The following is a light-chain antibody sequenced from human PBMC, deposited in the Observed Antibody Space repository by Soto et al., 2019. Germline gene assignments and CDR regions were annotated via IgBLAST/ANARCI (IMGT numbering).Light chain of an antibody. J-gene: IGLJ1*01. Sequence: QSALTQPASVSGSPGQSITISCTGTSSDVGGYNYVSWYQLHPGKAPKLMIHEVSERPSGVSNRFSGSKSGNTASLTISGLQAEYEADYYCASYASSVTYVFGSGTKVTVL. CDR3: ASYASSVTYV. CDR1: SSDVGGYNY. CDR2: EVS. V-gene: IGLV2-14*01.